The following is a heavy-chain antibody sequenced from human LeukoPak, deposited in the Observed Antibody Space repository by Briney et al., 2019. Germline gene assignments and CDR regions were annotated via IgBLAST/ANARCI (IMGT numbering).Heavy chain of an antibody. J-gene: IGHJ4*02. CDR3: ARLPGDFWSAYYADS. CDR2: IYHGGSS. D-gene: IGHD3-3*01. V-gene: IGHV4-38-2*02. Sequence: SSETLSLTCTVSGYSITSGYFWGWIRRPPGKGLELIGTIYHGGSSYSHPSLQSRVTMSVDTSKNQFSLKLISMTAADTAVYYCARLPGDFWSAYYADSWGQGTLVTVSS. CDR1: GYSITSGYF.